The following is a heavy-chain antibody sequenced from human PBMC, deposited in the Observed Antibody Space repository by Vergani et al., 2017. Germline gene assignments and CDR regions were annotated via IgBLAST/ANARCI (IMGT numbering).Heavy chain of an antibody. J-gene: IGHJ6*02. CDR1: GFTFSSYG. V-gene: IGHV3-33*06. CDR2: IWYDGSNK. Sequence: QVQLVESGGGVVQPGRSLRLSCAASGFTFSSYGMHWVRQAPGKGLEWVAVIWYDGSNKYYADSVKGRFTISRDNSKNTLYLQMNSLRAEDTAVYYCAKDEQFSSSWLNCYYYGMDVWGQGTTVTVSS. D-gene: IGHD6-13*01. CDR3: AKDEQFSSSWLNCYYYGMDV.